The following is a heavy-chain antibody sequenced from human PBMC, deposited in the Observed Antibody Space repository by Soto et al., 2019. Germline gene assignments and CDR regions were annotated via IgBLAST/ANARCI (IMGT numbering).Heavy chain of an antibody. D-gene: IGHD3-3*01. CDR1: GGSFSGYY. J-gene: IGHJ6*02. CDR3: ARSPPYYDFWSGYYILDSYYGMDV. CDR2: INHSGST. Sequence: SETLSLTCAVYGGSFSGYYWSWIRQPPGKGLEWIGEINHSGSTNYNPSLKSRVTISVDTSKNQFSLKLSSVTAADTAVYYCARSPPYYDFWSGYYILDSYYGMDVWGQGTTVTVSS. V-gene: IGHV4-34*01.